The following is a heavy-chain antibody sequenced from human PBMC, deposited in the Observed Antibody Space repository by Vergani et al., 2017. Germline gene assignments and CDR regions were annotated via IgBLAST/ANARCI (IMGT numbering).Heavy chain of an antibody. CDR3: AGGMVRGVIRIMDYGMDV. CDR1: GGTFSSYA. Sequence: QVQLVQSGAEVKKPGSSVKVSCKASGGTFSSYAISWVRRAPGQGLEWMGGFIPIFGTANYAQKFQGRATITADESTSTAYMELSSLRSEDTAVYYCAGGMVRGVIRIMDYGMDVWGQGTTVTVSS. CDR2: FIPIFGTA. J-gene: IGHJ6*02. D-gene: IGHD3-10*01. V-gene: IGHV1-69*12.